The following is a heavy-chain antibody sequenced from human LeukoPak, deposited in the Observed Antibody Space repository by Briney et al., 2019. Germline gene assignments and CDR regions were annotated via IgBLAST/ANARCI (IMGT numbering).Heavy chain of an antibody. J-gene: IGHJ4*02. CDR2: ISAYNGNT. CDR3: ARVPTPKGRGNSYGHTDY. V-gene: IGHV1-18*01. D-gene: IGHD5-18*01. CDR1: GYTFTGYG. Sequence: ASVKVSCKASGYTFTGYGISWVRQAPGQGLEWMGWISAYNGNTNYAQKLQGRVTMTTDTTTTTAYMELRSLRSDDTAVYYCARVPTPKGRGNSYGHTDYWGQGTLVTVSS.